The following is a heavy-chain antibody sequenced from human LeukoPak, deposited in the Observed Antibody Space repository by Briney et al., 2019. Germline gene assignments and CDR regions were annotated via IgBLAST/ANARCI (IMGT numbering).Heavy chain of an antibody. CDR1: GFTFSSYG. V-gene: IGHV3-30*02. J-gene: IGHJ4*02. Sequence: PGGSLRLSCAASGFTFSSYGMHWVRQAPGKGLEWVAVIWYDGSNKYYADSVKGRFTISRDNSKNTLYLQMNSLRSEDTAVYFCTKAQPPRHELGNFYFDYWGQGTLVTVSS. D-gene: IGHD7-27*01. CDR3: TKAQPPRHELGNFYFDY. CDR2: IWYDGSNK.